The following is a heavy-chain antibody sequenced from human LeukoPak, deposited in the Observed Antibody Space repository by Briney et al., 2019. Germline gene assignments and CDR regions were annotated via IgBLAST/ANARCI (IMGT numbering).Heavy chain of an antibody. V-gene: IGHV3-48*03. Sequence: GGSLRLSCAASGFTFDDHGMNWVRQAPGKGLEWVSYISSSGSTIYYADSVKGRFTISRDNAKNSLYLQMNSLRAEDTAVYYCAELGITMIGGVWGKGTTVTISS. CDR1: GFTFDDHG. J-gene: IGHJ6*04. CDR3: AELGITMIGGV. CDR2: ISSSGSTI. D-gene: IGHD3-10*02.